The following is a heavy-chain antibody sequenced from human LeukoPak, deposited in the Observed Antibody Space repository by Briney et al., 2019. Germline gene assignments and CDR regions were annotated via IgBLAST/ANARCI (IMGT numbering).Heavy chain of an antibody. V-gene: IGHV6-1*01. J-gene: IGHJ6*03. CDR1: GDSVSSNSAA. D-gene: IGHD6-13*01. CDR3: ARGGILAAAKKGGYYYYMDV. CDR2: TYYRSKWYN. Sequence: SQTLSLTCAISGDSVSSNSAAWNWIRQSPLRGLEWLGRTYYRSKWYNDYAVSVKSRITINPDTSKNQFSLQLNSVTPEDTAVYYCARGGILAAAKKGGYYYYMDVWGKGTTVTVSS.